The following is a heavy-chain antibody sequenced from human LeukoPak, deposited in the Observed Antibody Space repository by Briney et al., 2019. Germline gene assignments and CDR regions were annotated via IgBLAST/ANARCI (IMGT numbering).Heavy chain of an antibody. CDR2: IYHSGST. Sequence: ASETLSLTCAVSGYSISSGYYWGWIRQRPGKGLEWIGSIYHSGSTYYNPSLKSLVTLSVDTSKNQFSLKLCSVTAADTAVYYCARWTGTTDAFDIWGQGTMVTVSS. J-gene: IGHJ3*02. CDR1: GYSISSGYY. D-gene: IGHD1-7*01. V-gene: IGHV4-38-2*01. CDR3: ARWTGTTDAFDI.